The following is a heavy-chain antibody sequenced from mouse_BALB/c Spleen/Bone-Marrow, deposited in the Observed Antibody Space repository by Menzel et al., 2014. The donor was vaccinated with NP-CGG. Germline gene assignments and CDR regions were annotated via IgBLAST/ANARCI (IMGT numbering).Heavy chain of an antibody. CDR1: GFTFSSYT. V-gene: IGHV5-12-2*01. J-gene: IGHJ2*01. CDR3: ASQIFFPYFDY. CDR2: ISNGGGST. Sequence: EVQLQQSGGGLVQPGGSLKLSCAASGFTFSSYTMSWVRQTPEKRLEWVAYISNGGGSTYYPDTVKGRFTISRDNAKNSLFLQRSSLKSEDTAMYYCASQIFFPYFDYWGQGTTLTVSS.